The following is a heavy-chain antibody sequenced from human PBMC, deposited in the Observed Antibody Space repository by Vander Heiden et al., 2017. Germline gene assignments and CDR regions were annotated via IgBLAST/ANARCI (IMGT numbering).Heavy chain of an antibody. Sequence: SSYAMHWVRQAPGKGLEWVAVISYDGSNKYYADSVKGRFTISRDNSKNTLYLQMNSLRAEDTAVYYCARDRVGGVGATGVLDCWGQRTLVTVSS. V-gene: IGHV3-30-3*01. D-gene: IGHD1-26*01. CDR1: SSYA. J-gene: IGHJ4*02. CDR3: ARDRVGGVGATGVLDC. CDR2: ISYDGSNK.